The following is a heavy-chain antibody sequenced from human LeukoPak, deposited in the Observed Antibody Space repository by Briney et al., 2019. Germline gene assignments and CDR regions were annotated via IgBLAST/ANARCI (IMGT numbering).Heavy chain of an antibody. Sequence: GRSLRLSCAASGFTFDDYAMHWVRQAPGKGLEWVSGISWNSGSIGYADSVEGRFTISRDNAKNSLYLQMNSLRAEDTALYYCAKDIGSGSYYIGRFDYWGQGTLVTVSS. V-gene: IGHV3-9*01. CDR2: ISWNSGSI. J-gene: IGHJ4*02. CDR1: GFTFDDYA. CDR3: AKDIGSGSYYIGRFDY. D-gene: IGHD1-26*01.